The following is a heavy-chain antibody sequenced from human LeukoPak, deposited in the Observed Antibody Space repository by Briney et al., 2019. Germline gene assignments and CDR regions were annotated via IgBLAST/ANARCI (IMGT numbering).Heavy chain of an antibody. J-gene: IGHJ6*02. CDR1: GFTFSNYG. V-gene: IGHV3-33*01. Sequence: PGGSLRLSCVASGFTFSNYGMHWVRQALGKGLEWVAVLWYDGSNKYYADSVQGQFTISRDNSKNTLFLQMNNLRAEDTAVYYCARDWSPTLYYKYYGMDVWGQGTTVTVSS. CDR2: LWYDGSNK. CDR3: ARDWSPTLYYKYYGMDV.